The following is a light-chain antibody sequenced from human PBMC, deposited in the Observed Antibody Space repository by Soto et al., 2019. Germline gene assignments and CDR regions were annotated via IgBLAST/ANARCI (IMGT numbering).Light chain of an antibody. CDR1: SSNIGSNS. CDR3: TSWDDSEHGPL. J-gene: IGLJ2*01. CDR2: SNN. V-gene: IGLV1-44*01. Sequence: QPVLTQPPSASGTPGQRVTISCSGSSSNIGSNSANWYQQLPGTAPKLLIYSNNQRRSGVPDRFSGSKSGTSATLAISGLQSEDEADYYCTSWDDSEHGPLFGGGTKLTVL.